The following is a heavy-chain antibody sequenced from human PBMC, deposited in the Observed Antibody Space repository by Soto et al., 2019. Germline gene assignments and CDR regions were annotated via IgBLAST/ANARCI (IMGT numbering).Heavy chain of an antibody. CDR1: GFTFSSYS. J-gene: IGHJ5*02. Sequence: EVQLVESGGGLVKPGGSLRLSCAASGFTFSSYSMNWVRQAPGKGLEWVSSISSSSYIYYADSVKGRFTISRDNAKNSLYLQMNSLRAEDTAVYYCARDYDFWSGTGWFDPWGQGTLVTVSS. CDR2: ISSSSYI. D-gene: IGHD3-3*01. V-gene: IGHV3-21*01. CDR3: ARDYDFWSGTGWFDP.